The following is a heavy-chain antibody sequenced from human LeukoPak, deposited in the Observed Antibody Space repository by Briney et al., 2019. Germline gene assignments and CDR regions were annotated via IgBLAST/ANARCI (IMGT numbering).Heavy chain of an antibody. Sequence: ASVKVSCKASGYTFTSYDINWVRQATGQGLEWMGWMNPNSGNTGYAQKFQGRVTITRNTSISTAYMELSSLRSEDTAVYYCARALAYCGGDCYSGLFQHWGQGTLVTVSS. V-gene: IGHV1-8*03. CDR2: MNPNSGNT. CDR3: ARALAYCGGDCYSGLFQH. CDR1: GYTFTSYD. J-gene: IGHJ1*01. D-gene: IGHD2-21*02.